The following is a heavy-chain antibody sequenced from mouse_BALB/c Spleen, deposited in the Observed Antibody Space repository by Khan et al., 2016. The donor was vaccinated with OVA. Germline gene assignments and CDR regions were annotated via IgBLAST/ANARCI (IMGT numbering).Heavy chain of an antibody. J-gene: IGHJ2*01. Sequence: VQLQESEAELAKPGASVKMSCTASGYTFTSYWMHWIKQRPGQGLEWIGYINPTSGYTDYNQKFKDKATLTADTSSSTAYMQLSSLTSDDSAVYYCARDRIDYWGQGTALTVSS. CDR2: INPTSGYT. CDR3: ARDRIDY. V-gene: IGHV1-7*01. CDR1: GYTFTSYW.